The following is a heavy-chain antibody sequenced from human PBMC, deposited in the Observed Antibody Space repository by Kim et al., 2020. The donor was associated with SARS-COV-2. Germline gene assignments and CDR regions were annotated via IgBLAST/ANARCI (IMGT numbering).Heavy chain of an antibody. CDR3: IAKGTGMRIVEDR. CDR2: ISYSGST. CDR1: GVSISSSTYY. J-gene: IGHJ5*02. D-gene: IGHD3-22*01. Sequence: SETLSLTCAVSGVSISSSTYYWGWIRQPPGKGLERIGTISYSGSTYYNPSLKSRVTISIDTSNHQFSLKLRSVTATDTAVYYCIAKGTGMRIVEDRWGQGTLVTVSS. V-gene: IGHV4-39*01.